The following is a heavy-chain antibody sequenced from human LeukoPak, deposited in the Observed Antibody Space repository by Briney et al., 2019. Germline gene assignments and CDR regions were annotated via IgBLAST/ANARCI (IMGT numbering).Heavy chain of an antibody. Sequence: PSETLSLTCTVSGGSISSGGYYWSWIRQHPGKGLEWIGYIYYSGSTYYNPSLKSRVTISVDTSKNQFSLKLSSVTAADMAVYYCARDTAVPAATHYYYYGMDVWGQGTTVTVSS. CDR3: ARDTAVPAATHYYYYGMDV. J-gene: IGHJ6*02. V-gene: IGHV4-31*03. CDR1: GGSISSGGYY. CDR2: IYYSGST. D-gene: IGHD2-2*01.